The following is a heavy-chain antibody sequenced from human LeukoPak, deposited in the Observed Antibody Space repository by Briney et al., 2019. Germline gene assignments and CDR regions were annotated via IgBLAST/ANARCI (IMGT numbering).Heavy chain of an antibody. CDR1: GGSISSSSYY. CDR3: ARVVDSAAVAGTGKYYFDY. D-gene: IGHD6-19*01. Sequence: KSSETLSLTCTVSGGSISSSSYYWGWIRQPPGKGLEWIGSIYYSGSTYYNPSLKSRVTISVDTSKNHFSLNLTSVTAAETAVYYCARVVDSAAVAGTGKYYFDYWGQGTLVTVSS. J-gene: IGHJ4*02. V-gene: IGHV4-39*02. CDR2: IYYSGST.